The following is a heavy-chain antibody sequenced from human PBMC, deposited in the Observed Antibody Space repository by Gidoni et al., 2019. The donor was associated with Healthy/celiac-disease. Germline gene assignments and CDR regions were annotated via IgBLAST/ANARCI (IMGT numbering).Heavy chain of an antibody. CDR3: ARGGGSSSGPADDY. Sequence: QVQLVQSGAEVKKPGSSVKVSCKASGGTFSSYTIRWVRQATGQGLEWMGRIIPILGIANYAQKFQGRVTITADKSTSTAYMELSSLRSEDTAVYYCARGGGSSSGPADDYWGQGTLVTVSS. CDR1: GGTFSSYT. J-gene: IGHJ4*02. CDR2: IIPILGIA. V-gene: IGHV1-69*02. D-gene: IGHD6-6*01.